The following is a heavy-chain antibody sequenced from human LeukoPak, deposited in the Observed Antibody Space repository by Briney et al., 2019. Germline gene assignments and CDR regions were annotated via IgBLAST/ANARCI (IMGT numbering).Heavy chain of an antibody. D-gene: IGHD5-18*01. CDR3: ARGGYSYGHFDY. V-gene: IGHV4-39*01. CDR1: GGSISSSSYS. J-gene: IGHJ4*02. CDR2: IYYSGST. Sequence: PSETLSLTCTVSGGSISSSSYSWGWIRQPPGKGLEWIGSIYYSGSTYYNPSLKSRVTISVDTSKNQFSLKLSSVTAADTAVYYCARGGYSYGHFDYWGQGTLVTVSS.